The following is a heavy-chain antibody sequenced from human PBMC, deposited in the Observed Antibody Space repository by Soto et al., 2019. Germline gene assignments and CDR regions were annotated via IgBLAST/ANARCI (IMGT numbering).Heavy chain of an antibody. D-gene: IGHD3-22*01. J-gene: IGHJ6*02. Sequence: PGGSLRLSCAASGFTFSSYAMHWARQAPGKGLEWVAVISYDGSNKYYADSVKGRFTISRDNSKNTLYLQMNSLRAEDTAVYYCARARAETVRRITMSMDVWGQGTTVTVSS. CDR3: ARARAETVRRITMSMDV. CDR2: ISYDGSNK. V-gene: IGHV3-30-3*01. CDR1: GFTFSSYA.